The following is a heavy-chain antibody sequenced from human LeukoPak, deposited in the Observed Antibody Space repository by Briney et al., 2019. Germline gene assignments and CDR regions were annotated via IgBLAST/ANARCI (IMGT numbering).Heavy chain of an antibody. V-gene: IGHV3-23*01. Sequence: GGSLRLSCAASGFTFSSFAMSWVRQAPGKGLEWVSAVTGSGGSTYYADSVKGRFTISRDNSKDALYLQMSSLRAEDTAVYYCARRTTVPRDAFDIWGQGTMVTVSS. J-gene: IGHJ3*02. CDR1: GFTFSSFA. D-gene: IGHD4-17*01. CDR3: ARRTTVPRDAFDI. CDR2: VTGSGGST.